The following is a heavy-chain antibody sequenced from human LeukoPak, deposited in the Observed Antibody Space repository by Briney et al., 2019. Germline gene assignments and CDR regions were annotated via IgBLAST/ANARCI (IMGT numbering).Heavy chain of an antibody. Sequence: SETLCLTCTASGDSISSYYLTWIRQSPGKGLEWTGLIYNSGSTNYNPSLKSRVTISLDTSKNEFSLKVTSVTAADTAVYYCASEFCLWGPGTLVTASS. CDR3: ASEFCL. D-gene: IGHD5/OR15-5a*01. V-gene: IGHV4-59*01. CDR1: GDSISSYY. CDR2: IYNSGST. J-gene: IGHJ4*02.